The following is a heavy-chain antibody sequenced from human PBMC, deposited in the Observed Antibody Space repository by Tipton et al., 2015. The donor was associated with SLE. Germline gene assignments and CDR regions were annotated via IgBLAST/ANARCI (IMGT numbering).Heavy chain of an antibody. Sequence: TLSLTCNVSGGSISFGSYYWSWIRQPAGKGLEWIGCVYDSGSTNYNPSLKSRVTVSIDTSKNQFSLTLSSVTAADTALYYCARIREIRWYAMDVWGQGTTVIVSS. CDR2: VYDSGST. D-gene: IGHD2-15*01. CDR3: ARIREIRWYAMDV. J-gene: IGHJ6*02. CDR1: GGSISFGSYY. V-gene: IGHV4-61*02.